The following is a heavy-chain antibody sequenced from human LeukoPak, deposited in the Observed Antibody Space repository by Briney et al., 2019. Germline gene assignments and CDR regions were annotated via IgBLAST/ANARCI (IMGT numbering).Heavy chain of an antibody. CDR3: ARSLGLTVPIAWENWLDP. V-gene: IGHV3-30-3*01. CDR1: GFVFSNYG. CDR2: ISYDGVNK. Sequence: GGSLRLSCAASGFVFSNYGIHWVRQAPGKGLEWVAVISYDGVNKYYADSVRGRFTLSRDNSENTLYLQMDSLRAEDTAVYYCARSLGLTVPIAWENWLDPWGQGALVIASS. D-gene: IGHD2-21*01. J-gene: IGHJ5*02.